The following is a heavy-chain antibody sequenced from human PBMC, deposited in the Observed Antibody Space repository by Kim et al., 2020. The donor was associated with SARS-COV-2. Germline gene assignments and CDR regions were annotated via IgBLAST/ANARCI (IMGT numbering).Heavy chain of an antibody. D-gene: IGHD3-16*01. J-gene: IGHJ3*02. Sequence: SETLSLTCAVSGGSISSGGYSWSWIRQPPGKGLEWIGYIYHSGSTYYNPSLKSRVTISVDRSKNQFSLKLSSVTAADTAVYYCARGPGLRVRAFDIWGQGTMVTVSS. CDR2: IYHSGST. V-gene: IGHV4-30-2*01. CDR3: ARGPGLRVRAFDI. CDR1: GGSISSGGYS.